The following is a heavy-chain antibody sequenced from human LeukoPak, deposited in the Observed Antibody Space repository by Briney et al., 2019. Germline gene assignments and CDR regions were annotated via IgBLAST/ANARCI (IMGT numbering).Heavy chain of an antibody. CDR3: VQKGGTDY. V-gene: IGHV3-48*02. D-gene: IGHD2-15*01. CDR1: GFTFSRFG. CDR2: ISSTGNPI. J-gene: IGHJ4*02. Sequence: PGGSLRLSCAASGFTFSRFGMNWVRQAQGKGLEWVSYISSTGNPIYYAASVKGRFTSSRDNAKNSLYLQMNSLRDDDTAVYYCVQKGGTDYWGQGTLVTVSS.